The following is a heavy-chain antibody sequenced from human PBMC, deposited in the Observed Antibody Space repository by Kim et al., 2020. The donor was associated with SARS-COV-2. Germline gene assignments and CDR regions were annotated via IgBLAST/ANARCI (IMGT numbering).Heavy chain of an antibody. V-gene: IGHV3-11*06. CDR2: ISSSSSYT. D-gene: IGHD3-9*01. J-gene: IGHJ2*01. CDR1: GFTFSDYY. CDR3: ARDTGLRYFDWLQDWYFDL. Sequence: LSLTCAASGFTFSDYYMSWIRQAPGKGLEWVSYISSSSSYTNYADSVKGRFTISRDNAKNSLYLQMNSLRAEDTAVYYCARDTGLRYFDWLQDWYFDLWGRGTLVTVPS.